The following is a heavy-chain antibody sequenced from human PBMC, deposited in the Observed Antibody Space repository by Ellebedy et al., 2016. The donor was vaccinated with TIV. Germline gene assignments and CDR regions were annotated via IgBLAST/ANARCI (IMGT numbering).Heavy chain of an antibody. CDR2: VKQDGSEE. CDR3: ARDQWLGRAYYFDY. J-gene: IGHJ4*02. V-gene: IGHV3-7*01. Sequence: GGSLRLSCAASGFTFSNYWMTWVRQAPGKGLEWVANVKQDGSEENYVGSVKGRFSISRDNTKNSLYVQMNSLRPEDTAVYYCARDQWLGRAYYFDYWGRGTLVTVSS. D-gene: IGHD6-19*01. CDR1: GFTFSNYW.